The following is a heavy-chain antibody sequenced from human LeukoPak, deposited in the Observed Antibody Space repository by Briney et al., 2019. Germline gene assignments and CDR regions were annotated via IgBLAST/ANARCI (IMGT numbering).Heavy chain of an antibody. CDR3: ARDSDYGDYVDY. V-gene: IGHV4-61*02. D-gene: IGHD4-17*01. Sequence: SETLSLTCTVSGGSIGSGSHYWSWLRQPAGKALEWIGRVYTSGSTDYNPSLKSRVAISVDTSKNQFSLKLSSVTAADTAVYYCARDSDYGDYVDYWGQGTLVTVSS. J-gene: IGHJ4*02. CDR1: GGSIGSGSHY. CDR2: VYTSGST.